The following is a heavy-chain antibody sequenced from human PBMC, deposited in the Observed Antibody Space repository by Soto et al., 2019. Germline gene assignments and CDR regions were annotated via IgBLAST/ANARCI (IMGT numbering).Heavy chain of an antibody. CDR2: MNPNSGNT. CDR3: ARGIDYYCSGSNEYYYYYMVV. V-gene: IGHV1-8*02. D-gene: IGHD3-10*01. CDR1: GYTFTSYG. Sequence: ASVKVSCKASGYTFTSYGISWVRQAPGQGLEWMGWMNPNSGNTGYAQKFQGRVTMTRNTSISTAYMEMSSLRSEDTAVYYCARGIDYYCSGSNEYYYYYMVVWGKGTTVTVSS. J-gene: IGHJ6*03.